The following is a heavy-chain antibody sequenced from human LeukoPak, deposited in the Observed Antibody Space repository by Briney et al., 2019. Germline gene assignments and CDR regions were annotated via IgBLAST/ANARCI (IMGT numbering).Heavy chain of an antibody. V-gene: IGHV3-20*04. J-gene: IGHJ4*02. CDR2: INWNGGST. Sequence: GGSLRLSCAASGFTFNDYGMNWVPQAPGKGLEGVSGINWNGGSTGYADSVKGRFTISRGNAKNSLYLQMNSLRAEDTALYYCARVPNYYGSGNYYNEFDYWGQGTLVTVSS. CDR1: GFTFNDYG. CDR3: ARVPNYYGSGNYYNEFDY. D-gene: IGHD3-10*01.